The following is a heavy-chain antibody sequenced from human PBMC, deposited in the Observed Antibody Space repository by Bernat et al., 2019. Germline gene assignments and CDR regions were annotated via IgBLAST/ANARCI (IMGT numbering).Heavy chain of an antibody. CDR2: INHSGST. CDR1: GGSFSGYY. V-gene: IGHV4-34*01. Sequence: QVQLQQWGAGLLKPSETLSLTCAVYGGSFSGYYWSWIRQPPGTGLEWIGEINHSGSTNYNPSLKSRVTISVDTSKNQCSLKLGSVTAADTAVYYCASITMVQGVTTPWFDPWGQGNLVTVSS. J-gene: IGHJ5*02. CDR3: ASITMVQGVTTPWFDP. D-gene: IGHD3-10*01.